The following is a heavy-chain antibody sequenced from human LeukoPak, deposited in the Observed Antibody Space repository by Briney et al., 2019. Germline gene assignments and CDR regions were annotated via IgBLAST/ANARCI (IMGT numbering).Heavy chain of an antibody. CDR2: IKQDGSEK. Sequence: GGSLRLSCAASGFTFSSYWMSWVRQAPGKGLEWVANIKQDGSEKYYVDSVKGRFTISRDNAKNSLYLQMNSLRAEDTAVYYCARDEVLEWLFPAYWGQGTLVTVSS. D-gene: IGHD3-3*01. J-gene: IGHJ4*02. CDR1: GFTFSSYW. CDR3: ARDEVLEWLFPAY. V-gene: IGHV3-7*01.